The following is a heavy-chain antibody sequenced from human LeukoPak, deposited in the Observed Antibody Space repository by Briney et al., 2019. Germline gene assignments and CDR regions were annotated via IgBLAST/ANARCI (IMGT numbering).Heavy chain of an antibody. CDR2: INHSGST. J-gene: IGHJ6*02. Sequence: PSETLSLTCAVYGGSFSGYYWSWIRQPPGKGLEWIGEINHSGSTNYNPSLKSRVTISVDTSKNQFSLKLSSGTAADTAVYYCARFPRFGEYQLLSSYYGMDVWGQGTTVTVSS. CDR3: ARFPRFGEYQLLSSYYGMDV. D-gene: IGHD2-2*01. CDR1: GGSFSGYY. V-gene: IGHV4-34*01.